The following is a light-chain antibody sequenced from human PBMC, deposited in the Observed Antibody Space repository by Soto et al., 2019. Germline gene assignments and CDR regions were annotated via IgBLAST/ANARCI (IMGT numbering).Light chain of an antibody. CDR1: SSDVGSYNL. V-gene: IGLV2-23*01. J-gene: IGLJ2*01. CDR2: EGS. CDR3: CSYAGSSTHVV. Sequence: QSALTQPASVSGSPGQSITISCTGTSSDVGSYNLVSWYQQHPGKAPKLMIYEGSKRPSGVSNRFSGSKSGTTASLTISGLQAEDEAEYYCCSYAGSSTHVVFGGGTKLTVL.